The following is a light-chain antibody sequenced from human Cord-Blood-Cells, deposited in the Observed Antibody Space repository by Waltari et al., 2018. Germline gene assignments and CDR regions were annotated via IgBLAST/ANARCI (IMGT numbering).Light chain of an antibody. CDR3: QPSYSTPYT. CDR1: QSISSY. CDR2: AAS. Sequence: DIQMTQSPSSLSASVGDRVTITCRASQSISSYLNWYQQKPGKAPKPLIYAASSLQSGVPSRFSGSESGTDFTLTISSLQPEDFATYYCQPSYSTPYTFGQGTKLEIK. V-gene: IGKV1-39*01. J-gene: IGKJ2*01.